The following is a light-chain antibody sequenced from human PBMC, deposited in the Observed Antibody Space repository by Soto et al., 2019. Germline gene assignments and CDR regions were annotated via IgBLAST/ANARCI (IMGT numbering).Light chain of an antibody. Sequence: LQMTQSPSTLSASVGDRVTITCRASQSISSWLAWYQQKPGKAPKLLIYKASSLESGVPSRFSGSGSGPELTLTISSLQPDDFATYYCQQYNSYSWTFGQGTKVEIK. V-gene: IGKV1-5*03. CDR3: QQYNSYSWT. CDR1: QSISSW. J-gene: IGKJ1*01. CDR2: KAS.